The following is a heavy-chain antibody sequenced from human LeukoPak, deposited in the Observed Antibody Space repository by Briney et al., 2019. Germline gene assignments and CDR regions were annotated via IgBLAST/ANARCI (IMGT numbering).Heavy chain of an antibody. CDR2: IYPGDSDT. Sequence: GESLKISCKASGYSFTSYWIGWVRQMPGKGLEWMGIIYPGDSDTRYSPSFQGQVTISADKSISTAYLRSSNLKASYIAIYYCTSVSDHYFDSWGQGTLATVSS. J-gene: IGHJ4*02. CDR3: TSVSDHYFDS. CDR1: GYSFTSYW. V-gene: IGHV5-51*01.